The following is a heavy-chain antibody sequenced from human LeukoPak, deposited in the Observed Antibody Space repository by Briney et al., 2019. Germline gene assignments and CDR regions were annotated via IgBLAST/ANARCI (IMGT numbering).Heavy chain of an antibody. D-gene: IGHD4-11*01. Sequence: EASVKVSCKASGYTFTSYGISWVRQAPGQGLEWMGWISAYNGNTNYAQKLQGRVTMTTDTSTSTAYMELRSLRSDDTAVYYCARAHDYSNYRYYYYGMDVWGQGTTVTVSS. CDR1: GYTFTSYG. J-gene: IGHJ6*02. CDR3: ARAHDYSNYRYYYYGMDV. V-gene: IGHV1-18*01. CDR2: ISAYNGNT.